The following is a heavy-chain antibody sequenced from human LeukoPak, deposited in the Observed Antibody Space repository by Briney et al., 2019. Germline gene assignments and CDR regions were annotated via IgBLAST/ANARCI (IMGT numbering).Heavy chain of an antibody. Sequence: ASVKVSCKGSGYTFTDHYVHWVRQAPGQGLEWMGIINPNGGTTHYAPKFQGRVTMTRDMSTNTVYMELRSLTSEDTAVFYCARNLEWELLGGRLDHWGQGTLVIVSS. CDR2: INPNGGTT. CDR3: ARNLEWELLGGRLDH. V-gene: IGHV1-46*01. D-gene: IGHD3-3*01. J-gene: IGHJ4*02. CDR1: GYTFTDHY.